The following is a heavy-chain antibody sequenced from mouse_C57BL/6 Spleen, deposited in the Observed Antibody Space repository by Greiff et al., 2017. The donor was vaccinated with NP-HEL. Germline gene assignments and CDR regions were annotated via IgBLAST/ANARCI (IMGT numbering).Heavy chain of an antibody. D-gene: IGHD2-1*01. Sequence: QVQLQQPGAELVKPGASVKVSCKASGYTFTSYWMHWVKQRPGQGLEWIGRIHPSDSDTNYNQKFKGKATLTVDKSSSTAYMQLSSLTSEDSAVYYCAIDGYYGNYARFAYWGQGTLVTVSA. CDR3: AIDGYYGNYARFAY. J-gene: IGHJ3*01. CDR1: GYTFTSYW. CDR2: IHPSDSDT. V-gene: IGHV1-74*01.